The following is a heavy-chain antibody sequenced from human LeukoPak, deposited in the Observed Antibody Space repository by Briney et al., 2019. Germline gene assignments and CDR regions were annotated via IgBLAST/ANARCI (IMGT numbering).Heavy chain of an antibody. CDR2: ISWNSGSI. D-gene: IGHD5-12*01. Sequence: GGSLRLSCAASGFTFDDYAMHWVRQAPGKGLEWVSGISWNSGSIGYADSVKGRFTISRDNAKNSLYPQMNSLRAEDTALYYCAKVGNSGYDYWGQGTLVTVSS. V-gene: IGHV3-9*01. CDR3: AKVGNSGYDY. J-gene: IGHJ4*02. CDR1: GFTFDDYA.